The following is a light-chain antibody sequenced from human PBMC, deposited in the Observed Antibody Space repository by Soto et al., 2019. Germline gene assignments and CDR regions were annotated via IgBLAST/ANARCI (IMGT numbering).Light chain of an antibody. CDR1: SSDAGGYNY. J-gene: IGLJ1*01. Sequence: SALTQPASVSGSPGQSITISCTGTSSDAGGYNYVSWYQQHPGKSPKLLIYEVSNRPSGVSNRFSGSKSGNTASLTISGLQAEDEADYYCSSYTSSSTLYGFGTGTKVTVL. V-gene: IGLV2-14*01. CDR2: EVS. CDR3: SSYTSSSTLYG.